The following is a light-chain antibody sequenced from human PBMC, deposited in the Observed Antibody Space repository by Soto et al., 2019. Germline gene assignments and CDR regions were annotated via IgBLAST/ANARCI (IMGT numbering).Light chain of an antibody. V-gene: IGLV2-18*02. CDR2: EVS. CDR3: NSYTGSSTYV. CDR1: SSDVGSYNR. J-gene: IGLJ1*01. Sequence: LTQPPPLFRAPGQAVAISFTLTSSDVGSYNRVSWYQQPPGAAPKLMIYEVSNRPSGVPDRFSGSKSGNTASLTISGLQAEDEADYYCNSYTGSSTYVFGTGTKVTVL.